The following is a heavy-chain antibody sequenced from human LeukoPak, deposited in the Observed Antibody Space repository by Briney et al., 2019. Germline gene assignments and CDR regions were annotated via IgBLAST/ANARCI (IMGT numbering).Heavy chain of an antibody. CDR3: ARRSSGWYQDY. V-gene: IGHV5-51*01. CDR1: GYSFTNYW. CDR2: IYPGDSDT. J-gene: IGHJ4*02. D-gene: IGHD6-19*01. Sequence: GESLKISCKGSGYSFTNYWIGWVRQLPGRGLEWMGIIYPGDSDTRYSPSFQGQVTISADKSTSTAYLQWSSLKASDTAMYYCARRSSGWYQDYWGQGTLVTVSS.